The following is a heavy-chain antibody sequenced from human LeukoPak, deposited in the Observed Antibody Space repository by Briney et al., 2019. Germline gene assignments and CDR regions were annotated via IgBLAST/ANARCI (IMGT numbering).Heavy chain of an antibody. J-gene: IGHJ2*01. D-gene: IGHD3-10*01. V-gene: IGHV4-34*01. CDR2: INHSGST. CDR1: GGSFSGYY. CDR3: ARGSPPYYYGSGSRRYFDL. Sequence: SESLSLTCAVYGGSFSGYYWSWIRQPPGKGLEWIGEINHSGSTNYNPSLKSRVTISVDTSKNQFSLKLSSVTAADTAVYYCARGSPPYYYGSGSRRYFDLWGRGTLVTVSS.